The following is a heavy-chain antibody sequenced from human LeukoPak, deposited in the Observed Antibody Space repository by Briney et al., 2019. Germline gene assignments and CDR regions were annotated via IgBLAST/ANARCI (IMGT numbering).Heavy chain of an antibody. Sequence: GGSLRLSCAASGFTFSSYGMHWVRQAPGKGLEWVTFIRYDGSNKYYTDSVKGRFTISRDNSKNTLYLQMNSLRAEDTAAYYCAKGEYSSSPFDPWGQGTLVTVSS. CDR1: GFTFSSYG. CDR2: IRYDGSNK. CDR3: AKGEYSSSPFDP. J-gene: IGHJ5*02. V-gene: IGHV3-30*02. D-gene: IGHD6-6*01.